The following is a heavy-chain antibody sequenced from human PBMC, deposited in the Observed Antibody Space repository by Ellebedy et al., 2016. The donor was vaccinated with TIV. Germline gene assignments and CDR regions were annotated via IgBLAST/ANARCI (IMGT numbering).Heavy chain of an antibody. CDR1: GFTFSSYW. V-gene: IGHV3-74*01. Sequence: GESLKISCAASGFTFSSYWMHWVRQAPGKGLVWVSRINSDGSSTSYADSVKGRFTISRDNAKNTLYLQMNSLRAEDTAVYYCARDYRGDLGKRGGSWGQGTLVTVSS. D-gene: IGHD2-21*02. CDR3: ARDYRGDLGKRGGS. CDR2: INSDGSST. J-gene: IGHJ4*02.